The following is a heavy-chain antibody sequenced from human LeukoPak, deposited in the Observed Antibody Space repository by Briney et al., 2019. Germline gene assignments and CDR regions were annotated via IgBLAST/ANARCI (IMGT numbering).Heavy chain of an antibody. CDR2: IRSKAYGGTT. CDR3: TTVGFGY. Sequence: GGSLRLSCTDSGFTFGDYAMSWVRQAPGKELEWVGFIRSKAYGGTTEYAASVKGRFTISRDDSKSIAYLQMNSLKTEDTAVYYSTTVGFGYWGQCTLVTVSS. J-gene: IGHJ1*01. D-gene: IGHD3-10*01. V-gene: IGHV3-49*04. CDR1: GFTFGDYA.